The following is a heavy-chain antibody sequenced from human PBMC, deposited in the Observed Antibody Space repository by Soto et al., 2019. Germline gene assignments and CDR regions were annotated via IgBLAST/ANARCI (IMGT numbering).Heavy chain of an antibody. V-gene: IGHV3-30*18. D-gene: IGHD1-26*01. CDR1: GFRFSNYG. Sequence: GGSLRLSCAASGFRFSNYGMHWVRQAPGKGLEWVAVISYNVSNKYYGDSVKGRFTISRDNSKNTVYLEMNSLRAEDTAVYYCSKGGSKAGMDVWGQGTTVTVSS. J-gene: IGHJ6*02. CDR2: ISYNVSNK. CDR3: SKGGSKAGMDV.